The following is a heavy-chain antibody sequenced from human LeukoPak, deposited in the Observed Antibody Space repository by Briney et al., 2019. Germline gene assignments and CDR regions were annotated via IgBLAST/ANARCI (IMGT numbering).Heavy chain of an antibody. D-gene: IGHD3-3*01. CDR1: GYTFTSYD. J-gene: IGHJ6*02. Sequence: EASVKVSCKASGYTFTSYDINWVRQATGQGLEWMGWMNPNSGNTGYAQKFQGRVTMTRNTSISTAYMELSSLRSEDTAVYYCARGRSEYYDFWGGYGPPYYYGMDVWGQGTTVTVSS. CDR2: MNPNSGNT. V-gene: IGHV1-8*01. CDR3: ARGRSEYYDFWGGYGPPYYYGMDV.